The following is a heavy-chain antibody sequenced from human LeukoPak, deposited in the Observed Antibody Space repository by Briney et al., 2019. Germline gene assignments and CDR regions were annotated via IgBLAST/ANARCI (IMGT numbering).Heavy chain of an antibody. CDR2: IYYSGST. CDR1: GGSVSSGSYY. J-gene: IGHJ4*02. CDR3: ARDGRFPPEVLPRYFDY. Sequence: PSETLSLTCTVSGGSVSSGSYYWGWIRQPPGKGLEWIGNIYYSGSTYYNPSLKSRVTISVETSKNQFSLKLSFVTAADTAVYYCARDGRFPPEVLPRYFDYWGQGTLVTVSS. V-gene: IGHV4-39*07. D-gene: IGHD1-26*01.